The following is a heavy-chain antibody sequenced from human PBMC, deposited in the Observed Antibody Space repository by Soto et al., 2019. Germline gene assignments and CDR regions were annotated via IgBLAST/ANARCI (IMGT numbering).Heavy chain of an antibody. CDR1: GGAISTIA. J-gene: IGHJ3*02. Sequence: ASVKVSCKASGGAISTIAITWVRRAPGQGLEWMGWINPNSGGTNYAQKFQGRVTMTRDTSISTAYMELSRLRSDDTAVYYCARDPLTYYYDSSGPSGLFDIWGQGTMVTVSS. V-gene: IGHV1-2*02. D-gene: IGHD3-22*01. CDR2: INPNSGGT. CDR3: ARDPLTYYYDSSGPSGLFDI.